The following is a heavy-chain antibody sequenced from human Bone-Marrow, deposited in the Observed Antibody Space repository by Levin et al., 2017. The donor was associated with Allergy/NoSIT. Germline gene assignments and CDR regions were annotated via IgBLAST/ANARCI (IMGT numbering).Heavy chain of an antibody. D-gene: IGHD6-19*01. J-gene: IGHJ4*02. CDR3: AREGIAVAGTIYY. CDR2: IIPIFGTA. V-gene: IGHV1-69*13. CDR1: GGTFSSYA. Sequence: AASVKVSCKASGGTFSSYAISWVRQAPGQGLEWMGGIIPIFGTANYAQKFQGRVTITADESTSTAYMELSSLRSEDTAVYYCAREGIAVAGTIYYWGQGTLVTVSS.